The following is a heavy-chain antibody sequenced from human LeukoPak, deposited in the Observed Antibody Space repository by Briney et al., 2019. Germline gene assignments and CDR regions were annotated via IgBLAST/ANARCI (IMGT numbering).Heavy chain of an antibody. V-gene: IGHV3-30-3*01. CDR3: AKDRKPAPDYDILTGYFWGAFDI. CDR1: GFTFSSYS. Sequence: GRSLRLSCAASGFTFSSYSMHWVRQAPGKGLEWVAVISYDGSNKYYADSVKGRFIISRDNSKNTLYLQMNSLRAEDTAVYYCAKDRKPAPDYDILTGYFWGAFDIWGQGTMVTVSS. J-gene: IGHJ3*02. CDR2: ISYDGSNK. D-gene: IGHD3-9*01.